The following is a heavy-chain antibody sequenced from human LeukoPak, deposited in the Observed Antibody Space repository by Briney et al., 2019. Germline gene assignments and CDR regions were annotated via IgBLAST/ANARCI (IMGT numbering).Heavy chain of an antibody. D-gene: IGHD3-16*02. J-gene: IGHJ4*02. Sequence: GGSLRLSCAASGFTFSGSTMHWVRQASGKGLEWVGRIRSKANSYATAYAASVKGRFTISRENAKNSLYLQMNSLRADDTAVYYCGRIIGSYGTYRYDSWGQGILVTVSS. CDR3: GRIIGSYGTYRYDS. CDR2: IRSKANSYAT. CDR1: GFTFSGST. V-gene: IGHV3-73*01.